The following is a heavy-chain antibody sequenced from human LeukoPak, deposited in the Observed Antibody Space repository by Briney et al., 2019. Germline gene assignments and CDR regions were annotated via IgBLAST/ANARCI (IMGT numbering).Heavy chain of an antibody. D-gene: IGHD3-10*01. Sequence: SETLSLTGTVSGGSISSGGDYWSWIRQHTGKGLEWIGYIYYSGSTYYNPSLKSRVTISVDTSKNQFSLKLSSVTAADTAVYYCARAKRGVNWFDPWGQGTLVTVSS. V-gene: IGHV4-31*03. CDR2: IYYSGST. J-gene: IGHJ5*02. CDR3: ARAKRGVNWFDP. CDR1: GGSISSGGDY.